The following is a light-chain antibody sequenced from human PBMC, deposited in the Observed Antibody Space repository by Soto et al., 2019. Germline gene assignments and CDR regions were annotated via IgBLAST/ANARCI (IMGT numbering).Light chain of an antibody. Sequence: EIVMTQSPATLSVSPGERATLSCRASQSVGRNLAWYQQKPDQDPRLLIYGASTRATGIPARFSGSGSETAFTLTVSSLQSEDSAIYSCQQYNHWPPLTFGGGTKVEFK. CDR3: QQYNHWPPLT. V-gene: IGKV3-15*01. CDR2: GAS. J-gene: IGKJ4*01. CDR1: QSVGRN.